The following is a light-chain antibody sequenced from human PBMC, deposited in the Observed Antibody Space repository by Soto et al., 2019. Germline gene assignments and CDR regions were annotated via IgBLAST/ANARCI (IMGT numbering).Light chain of an antibody. Sequence: QSALTQPPSASGSPGQSLTISCTGTSSDVGGYNYVFWYQQHPGKAPKLMIYEVSNRPSGVSNRFSGSKSGNTASLTISGLQPEDEGDYYCSSYTSTSTPWVFGGGTQLTVL. CDR1: SSDVGGYNY. J-gene: IGLJ3*02. CDR3: SSYTSTSTPWV. CDR2: EVS. V-gene: IGLV2-14*01.